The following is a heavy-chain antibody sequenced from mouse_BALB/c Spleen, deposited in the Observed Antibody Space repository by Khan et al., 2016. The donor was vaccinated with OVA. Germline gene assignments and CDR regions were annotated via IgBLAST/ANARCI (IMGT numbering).Heavy chain of an antibody. D-gene: IGHD2-10*02. CDR1: GFSLTDYG. V-gene: IGHV2-6-5*01. CDR2: IWGGGST. CDR3: AKGVWSYYFTLDY. Sequence: QVQLKESGPGLVAPSQSLSITCTVSGFSLTDYGVSWIRQPPGKGLEWLGVIWGGGSTYYTSALKSRLSISKDNSESQVFLKMNSLQTDDTAIYYCAKGVWSYYFTLDYWGQGTSVTVSS. J-gene: IGHJ4*01.